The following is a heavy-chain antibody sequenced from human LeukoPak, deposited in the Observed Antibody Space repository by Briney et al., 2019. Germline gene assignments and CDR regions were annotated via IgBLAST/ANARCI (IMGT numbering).Heavy chain of an antibody. CDR2: IRYDGSNK. Sequence: GGSLRLSCAASGFTFSSYGMHWVRQAPGKGLEWVAFIRYDGSNKYYVDSVKGRFTISKDNSKNTLYLQMNSLRAEDTAVYYCAKDSGYTSSWYFGDYWGQGTLVTVSS. CDR3: AKDSGYTSSWYFGDY. CDR1: GFTFSSYG. J-gene: IGHJ4*02. V-gene: IGHV3-30*02. D-gene: IGHD6-13*01.